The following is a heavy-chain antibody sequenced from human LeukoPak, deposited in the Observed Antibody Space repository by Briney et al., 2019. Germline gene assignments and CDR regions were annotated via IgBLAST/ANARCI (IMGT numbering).Heavy chain of an antibody. CDR3: ARGRYGSGSYYNGGGEFDP. Sequence: KPSETLSLTCTVSGGSISSYYWSWIRQPAGKGLEWIGRIYTSGNTDYNPSLKSRVTMSVETSKNQFSLKLSSVTAADTAVYYCARGRYGSGSYYNGGGEFDPWGQGTLVTVSS. CDR1: GGSISSYY. J-gene: IGHJ5*02. D-gene: IGHD3-10*01. V-gene: IGHV4-4*07. CDR2: IYTSGNT.